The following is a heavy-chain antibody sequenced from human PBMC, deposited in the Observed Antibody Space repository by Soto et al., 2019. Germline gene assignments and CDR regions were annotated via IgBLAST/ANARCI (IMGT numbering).Heavy chain of an antibody. CDR3: TRDQDYGDYGGYYYGMDV. CDR1: GFTFGDYA. Sequence: GGSLRLSCTASGFTFGDYAMSWFRQAPGKGLEWVGFIRSKAYGGTTEYAASVKGRFTISRDDSKSIAYLQMNSLKTEDTAVYYCTRDQDYGDYGGYYYGMDVWGQGTTVTVSS. D-gene: IGHD4-17*01. CDR2: IRSKAYGGTT. J-gene: IGHJ6*02. V-gene: IGHV3-49*03.